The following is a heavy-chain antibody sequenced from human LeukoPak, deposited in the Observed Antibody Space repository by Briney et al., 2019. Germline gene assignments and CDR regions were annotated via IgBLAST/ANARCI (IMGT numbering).Heavy chain of an antibody. V-gene: IGHV4-34*01. CDR3: ASLSLRFLEWLSDTADDY. CDR1: GGTFSGYY. Sequence: SETLSLTCAVYGGTFSGYYWSWIRQPPGKGLEWIGEINHSGSTNYNPSLNSRVTISVDSSKNQFSLKLSSVTAADTAVYYCASLSLRFLEWLSDTADDYWGQGTLVTVSS. D-gene: IGHD3-3*01. CDR2: INHSGST. J-gene: IGHJ4*02.